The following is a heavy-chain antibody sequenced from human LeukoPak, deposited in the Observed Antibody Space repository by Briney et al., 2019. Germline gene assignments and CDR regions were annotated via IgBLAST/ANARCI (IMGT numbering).Heavy chain of an antibody. J-gene: IGHJ4*02. CDR3: ARAPALVSHFDY. CDR2: INPNTGGT. D-gene: IGHD2/OR15-2a*01. Sequence: ASVKVSCKASGYAFIALHIYWVRQAPGQGLEWMGWINPNTGGTNSAQKFQGRVTMTTDTSITTAYMDLSSLTSDDTAVYYCARAPALVSHFDYWGQGTLVTVSS. V-gene: IGHV1-2*02. CDR1: GYAFIALH.